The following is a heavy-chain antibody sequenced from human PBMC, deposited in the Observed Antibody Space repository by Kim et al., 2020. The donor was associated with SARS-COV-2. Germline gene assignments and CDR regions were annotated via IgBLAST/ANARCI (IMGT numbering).Heavy chain of an antibody. V-gene: IGHV4-39*01. Sequence: PSLKSRVTISVDTSKNQFSLKLSSVTAADTAVYYCASGWDGSGSYYTVDYWGQGTLVTVSS. CDR3: ASGWDGSGSYYTVDY. D-gene: IGHD3-10*01. J-gene: IGHJ4*02.